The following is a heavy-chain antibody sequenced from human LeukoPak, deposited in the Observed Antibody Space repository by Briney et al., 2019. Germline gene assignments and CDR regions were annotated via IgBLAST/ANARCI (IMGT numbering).Heavy chain of an antibody. J-gene: IGHJ6*03. D-gene: IGHD1-26*01. Sequence: PGGSLRLSCAASGFTFSSYGMSWVRQAPGKGLEWVSSITSGSSYIYYADSAKGRFTISRDNARNSLYLQMNSLRAEDTAVYYCARDPYSGSYGNYYYYFMDVWGKGTTVTISS. CDR1: GFTFSSYG. CDR3: ARDPYSGSYGNYYYYFMDV. CDR2: ITSGSSYI. V-gene: IGHV3-21*01.